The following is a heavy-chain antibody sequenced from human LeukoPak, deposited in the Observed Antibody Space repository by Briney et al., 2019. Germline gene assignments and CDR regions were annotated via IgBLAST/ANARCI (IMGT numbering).Heavy chain of an antibody. CDR3: ASIMITFGGVIVMPGAFDI. Sequence: GGSLRLSCAASGFTFSSYAMSWVRQAPGKGLEWVSSISSSSSYIYYADSVKGRFTISRDNAKNSLYLQMNSLRAEDTAVYYCASIMITFGGVIVMPGAFDIWGQGTMVTVSS. V-gene: IGHV3-21*01. J-gene: IGHJ3*02. D-gene: IGHD3-16*02. CDR2: ISSSSSYI. CDR1: GFTFSSYA.